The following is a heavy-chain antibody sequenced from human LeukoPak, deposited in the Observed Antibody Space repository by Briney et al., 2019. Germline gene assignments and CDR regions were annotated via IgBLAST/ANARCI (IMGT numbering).Heavy chain of an antibody. V-gene: IGHV1-46*01. J-gene: IGHJ4*02. CDR1: GYSFSSYY. CDR3: ARERTDSSGWPTFDY. Sequence: ASVKVSCKASGYSFSSYYMHWVRLAPGQGLEWMGIIDPSGGDTTYAPKFQDRVTLTRDTSTSTVYLGLSSLKSDDTAVYYCARERTDSSGWPTFDYWGQGTLVTVSS. CDR2: IDPSGGDT. D-gene: IGHD6-19*01.